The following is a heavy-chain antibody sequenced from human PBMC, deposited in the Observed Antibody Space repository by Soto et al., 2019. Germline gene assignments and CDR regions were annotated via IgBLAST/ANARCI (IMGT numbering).Heavy chain of an antibody. J-gene: IGHJ6*02. CDR1: GGSISSYY. V-gene: IGHV4-4*07. CDR2: IYTSGST. CDR3: ASSGYYDSSGHYYGMDV. Sequence: PSETLSLTCTVSGGSISSYYWSWIRQPAGKGLEWIGRIYTSGSTNYNPSLKSRVTMSLDTSKNQFSLKLSSVTAADTAVYYCASSGYYDSSGHYYGMDVWGQGTTVTVSS. D-gene: IGHD3-22*01.